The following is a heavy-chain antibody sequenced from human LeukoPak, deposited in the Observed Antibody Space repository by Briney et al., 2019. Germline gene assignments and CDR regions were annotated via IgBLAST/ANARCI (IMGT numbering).Heavy chain of an antibody. J-gene: IGHJ6*03. CDR3: GRLTCGDYVVVVGYYYYMDV. D-gene: IGHD4-17*01. CDR1: GGSISSSSYC. Sequence: SETLSLTCTVSGGSISSSSYCWGWLRQPPGKGREWIGSIYYSGSTYYNPSLKSRVTISVDTSKNQFCLKLSSVTAAETAVYYCGRLTCGDYVVVVGYYYYMDVWRKGTTDTLSS. CDR2: IYYSGST. V-gene: IGHV4-39*01.